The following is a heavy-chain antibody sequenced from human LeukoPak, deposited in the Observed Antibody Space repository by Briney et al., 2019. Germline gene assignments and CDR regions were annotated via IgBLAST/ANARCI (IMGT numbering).Heavy chain of an antibody. V-gene: IGHV3-30-3*01. J-gene: IGHJ5*01. CDR2: ISDDESIK. D-gene: IGHD6-13*01. CDR3: ARGTAAAANRNWFDS. CDR1: GFTFSSYA. Sequence: GRSLRLSCAASGFTFSSYAMHWVRQAPGKGLEWVAVISDDESIKYYADSVKGRFTMSRDNSRNTVYLQMDSLRAEDTAVYFCARGTAAAANRNWFDSWGQGTLVTVSS.